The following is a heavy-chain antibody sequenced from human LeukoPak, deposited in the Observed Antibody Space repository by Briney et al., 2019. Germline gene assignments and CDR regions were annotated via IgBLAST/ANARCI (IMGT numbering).Heavy chain of an antibody. Sequence: GASVKVSCKASGDTFTGYYMHWVRQAPGQGLEWMGWINPNSGGTNYAQKFHGRVTMTRDTSISTAYMEVSSLRSDDTAVYYCARSLAAAALLDYWGQGTLVTVSS. CDR2: INPNSGGT. D-gene: IGHD6-13*01. CDR1: GDTFTGYY. CDR3: ARSLAAAALLDY. J-gene: IGHJ4*02. V-gene: IGHV1-2*02.